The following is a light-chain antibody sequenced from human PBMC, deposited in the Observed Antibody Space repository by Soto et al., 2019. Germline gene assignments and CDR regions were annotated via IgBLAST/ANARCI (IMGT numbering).Light chain of an antibody. CDR3: SSYTSSSSYV. CDR1: SSDVGGCKY. V-gene: IGLV2-14*01. Sequence: QSVLTQPASVSGSPGQSITISCTGTSSDVGGCKYVSWYQQHPDKAPKLIIYDVTNRPSGISNRFSGPKSGNTASLTISGLQAEDEADYYCSSYTSSSSYVFGTGTKVTVL. CDR2: DVT. J-gene: IGLJ1*01.